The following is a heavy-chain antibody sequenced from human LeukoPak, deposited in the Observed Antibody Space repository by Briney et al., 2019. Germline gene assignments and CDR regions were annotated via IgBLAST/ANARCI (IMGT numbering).Heavy chain of an antibody. J-gene: IGHJ4*02. CDR1: GVSISSSNSY. CDR3: TRANGHGLIDY. Sequence: PSETLSLTCTVSGVSISSSNSYWGWIRQPPGKGLEWIGSIYYSGNTYYNSSLKSRVTISLDTSKNQFSLNLFSVTAADTAMYYCTRANGHGLIDYWGQGTLVTVSS. D-gene: IGHD3-10*01. CDR2: IYYSGNT. V-gene: IGHV4-39*07.